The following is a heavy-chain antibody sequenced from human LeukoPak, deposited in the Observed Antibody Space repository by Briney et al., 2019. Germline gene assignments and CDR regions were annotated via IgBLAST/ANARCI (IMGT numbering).Heavy chain of an antibody. J-gene: IGHJ4*02. CDR2: ISAKGAGT. D-gene: IGHD3-22*01. Sequence: PGGSLRLSCSASGFIFSNHAMSWVRQAPVKGLEWVSAISAKGAGTYYAGSVKGRFTVSRDSSRNTLYLRMNTLSAEDTAVYYCAKAFFSNSSGHYSPSLDSWGQGTLVTVSS. CDR3: AKAFFSNSSGHYSPSLDS. CDR1: GFIFSNHA. V-gene: IGHV3-23*01.